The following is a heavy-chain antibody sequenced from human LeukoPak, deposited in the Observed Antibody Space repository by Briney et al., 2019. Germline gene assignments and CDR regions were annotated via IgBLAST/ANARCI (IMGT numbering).Heavy chain of an antibody. J-gene: IGHJ3*02. Sequence: PSEALSLTCTVSGGSINEYFWSWIRQSAGKGLEWIGRIYANGINDYNPSLKSRVTVSIDTSKNQFFLKMNSVTAADTAVYYCARTVVPAANPGAFDIWGQGTKVTVSS. V-gene: IGHV4-4*07. CDR3: ARTVVPAANPGAFDI. CDR2: IYANGIN. D-gene: IGHD2-2*01. CDR1: GGSINEYF.